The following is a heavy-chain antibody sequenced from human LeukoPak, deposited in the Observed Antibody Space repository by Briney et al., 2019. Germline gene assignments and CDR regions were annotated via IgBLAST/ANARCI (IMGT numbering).Heavy chain of an antibody. CDR1: GFTFSTYA. D-gene: IGHD6-19*01. Sequence: GGSLRLSCAASGFTFSTYAMTWVRQAPGKGLEWVSAISASGDSTHYADSVKGRFTISRDNSKNTLYLQMNSLRAEDTAVYYCAKDGRGWRGYFQHWGQGTLVTVSS. CDR3: AKDGRGWRGYFQH. V-gene: IGHV3-23*01. J-gene: IGHJ1*01. CDR2: ISASGDST.